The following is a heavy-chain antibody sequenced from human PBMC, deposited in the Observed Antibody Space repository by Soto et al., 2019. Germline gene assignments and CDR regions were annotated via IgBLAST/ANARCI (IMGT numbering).Heavy chain of an antibody. D-gene: IGHD5-18*01. J-gene: IGHJ4*02. Sequence: SETLSLTCAVSGGSISSNNWWSWVRQPPGKGLEWIGEIYHSGSTNYNPSFKSRVAMSVDKSKNQFSLKVTSVTAADTAVYYCAREGLKPYNLDLWGQGAQVTVSS. CDR2: IYHSGST. CDR3: AREGLKPYNLDL. CDR1: GGSISSNNW. V-gene: IGHV4-4*02.